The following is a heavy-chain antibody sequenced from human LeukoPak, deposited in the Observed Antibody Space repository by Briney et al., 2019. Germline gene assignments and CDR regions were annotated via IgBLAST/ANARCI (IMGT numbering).Heavy chain of an antibody. CDR1: GYTFTSEY. V-gene: IGHV1-46*01. Sequence: ASVKVSCKASGYTFTSEYMHWVRQAPGQGLEWMGIINPSGGSTTYAEKFQGRVTMTRDTSTSTAYMELSSLRLEDTAVYYCARGIYSGSHWGQGTLVTVSS. J-gene: IGHJ4*02. D-gene: IGHD1-26*01. CDR3: ARGIYSGSH. CDR2: INPSGGST.